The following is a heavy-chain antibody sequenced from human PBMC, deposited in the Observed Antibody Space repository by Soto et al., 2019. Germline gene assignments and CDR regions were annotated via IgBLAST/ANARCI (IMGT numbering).Heavy chain of an antibody. V-gene: IGHV4-39*01. CDR1: GGSISSTTYY. J-gene: IGHJ1*01. CDR2: IYYSGAT. CDR3: ARYYDTSNRPYFHH. D-gene: IGHD3-22*01. Sequence: LSLTCAVSGGSISSTTYYWAWIRQPPGKGLEWVATIYYSGATYYNPSLKSRLTISVDTSKNQFSLRLSSVTAADTAMYYCARYYDTSNRPYFHHWGQGTRVTVSS.